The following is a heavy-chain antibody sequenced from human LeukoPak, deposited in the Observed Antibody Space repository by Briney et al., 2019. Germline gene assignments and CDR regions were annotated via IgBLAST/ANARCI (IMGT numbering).Heavy chain of an antibody. CDR1: GFTFSSYS. CDR2: ISSSSSTI. CDR3: ARDGHRSSENWFDP. V-gene: IGHV3-48*04. Sequence: GGSLRLSCAASGFTFSSYSMNWVRQAPGKGLEWVSYISSSSSTIYYADSVKGRFTISRDNAKNSLYLQMNSLRAEDTALYYCARDGHRSSENWFDPWGQGTLVTVSS. J-gene: IGHJ5*02. D-gene: IGHD2-2*01.